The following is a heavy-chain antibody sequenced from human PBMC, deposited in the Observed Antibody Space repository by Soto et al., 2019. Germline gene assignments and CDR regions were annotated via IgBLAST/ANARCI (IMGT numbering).Heavy chain of an antibody. J-gene: IGHJ6*02. CDR1: GFTFSSYG. Sequence: QVQLVESGGGVVQPGRSLRLSCAASGFTFSSYGRHWVRKAPGKGLEWVAVIWYDGSNKYYADSVKGRFTISRDNSKNTLYLQMNSLRAEDTAVYYCARDLVFGSLVPAVGGDYYYYGMDVWGQGTTVTVSS. V-gene: IGHV3-33*01. D-gene: IGHD2-2*01. CDR2: IWYDGSNK. CDR3: ARDLVFGSLVPAVGGDYYYYGMDV.